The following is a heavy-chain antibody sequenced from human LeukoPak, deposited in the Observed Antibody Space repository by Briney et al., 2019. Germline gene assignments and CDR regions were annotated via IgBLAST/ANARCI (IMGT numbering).Heavy chain of an antibody. CDR1: GFTFSSYA. Sequence: PGGSLRLSCAASGFTFSSYAMSWVRQAPGKGLEWVSAISGSGGSTYYADSVKGRFTISRDNSKNTLYLRMNSLRAENTAVYYCARENDLGGSFVYYFDYWGQGTLVTVPS. V-gene: IGHV3-23*01. D-gene: IGHD3-16*01. CDR3: ARENDLGGSFVYYFDY. CDR2: ISGSGGST. J-gene: IGHJ4*02.